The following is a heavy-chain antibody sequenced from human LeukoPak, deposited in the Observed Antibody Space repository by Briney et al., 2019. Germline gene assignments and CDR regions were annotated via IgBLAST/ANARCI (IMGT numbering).Heavy chain of an antibody. J-gene: IGHJ4*02. CDR2: MNPNSGNT. CDR1: GYTFTSYD. D-gene: IGHD2-2*01. V-gene: IGHV1-8*02. CDR3: ARSREVVPAFFDY. Sequence: ASVKVSCKASGYTFTSYDINWVRQATGQGLEWMGWMNPNSGNTGYAQKFQGRVTMTRNTSISTAYMELSSLRSEDTAVYYCARSREVVPAFFDYWGQGTLVTVSS.